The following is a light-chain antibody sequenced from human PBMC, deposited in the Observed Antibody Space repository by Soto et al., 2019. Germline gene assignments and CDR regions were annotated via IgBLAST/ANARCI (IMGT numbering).Light chain of an antibody. J-gene: IGLJ1*01. CDR1: SSYIGPYDH. CDR3: SSYAGNYIYV. Sequence: QSALTQPRSVSGSPGQSVTISCTRASSYIGPYDHVAWYQQHPGKAPELIIFAVSKRPSGVPDRFSGSKSGNTASLTISGLQAEDEADYYCSSYAGNYIYVFATGTKVTVL. V-gene: IGLV2-11*01. CDR2: AVS.